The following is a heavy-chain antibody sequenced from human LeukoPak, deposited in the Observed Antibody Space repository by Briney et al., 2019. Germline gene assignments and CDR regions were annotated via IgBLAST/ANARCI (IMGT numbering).Heavy chain of an antibody. CDR3: AKHRAGVRSHPDY. CDR1: GFTFSSYA. D-gene: IGHD3-10*01. V-gene: IGHV3-23*01. CDR2: ISGSGGST. Sequence: GGSLRLSCAASGFTFSSYAMSWVRQAPGKGLEWVSAISGSGGSTNYADSVKGRFTISRDNSKNTLYLQMNSLRAEDTAVYYCAKHRAGVRSHPDYWGQGTLVTVSS. J-gene: IGHJ4*02.